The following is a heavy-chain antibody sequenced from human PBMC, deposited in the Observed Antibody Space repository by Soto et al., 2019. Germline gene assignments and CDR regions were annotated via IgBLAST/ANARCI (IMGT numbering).Heavy chain of an antibody. CDR2: VSSSSSTI. J-gene: IGHJ5*02. CDR1: GFTFSSYS. CDR3: ARERGYSGYDSGWFDP. Sequence: EVQLVESGGGLVQPGGSLRLSCAASGFTFSSYSMNWVRQAPGKGLEWVSYVSSSSSTIYYADSVKGRFTISRDNAKNSLSLQMNSLRAEDTAVYYWARERGYSGYDSGWFDPWGQGTLVTVSS. D-gene: IGHD5-12*01. V-gene: IGHV3-48*01.